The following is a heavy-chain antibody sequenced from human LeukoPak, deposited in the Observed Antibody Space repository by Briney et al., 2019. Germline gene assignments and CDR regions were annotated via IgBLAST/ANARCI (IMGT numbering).Heavy chain of an antibody. Sequence: PGGSLRLSCAASGFTFSSYAMHWVRQAPGKGLEWVAVISYDGSNKYYADSVKGRFTISRDNSKNTLYLQMNSLRAEDTAVYYCARDYYDSSGYSYYFDYWGQGTLVTVSS. CDR2: ISYDGSNK. CDR1: GFTFSSYA. V-gene: IGHV3-30-3*01. J-gene: IGHJ4*02. D-gene: IGHD3-22*01. CDR3: ARDYYDSSGYSYYFDY.